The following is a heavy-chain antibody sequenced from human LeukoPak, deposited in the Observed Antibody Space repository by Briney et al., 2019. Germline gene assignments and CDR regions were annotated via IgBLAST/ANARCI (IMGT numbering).Heavy chain of an antibody. CDR1: GYTFTGYY. D-gene: IGHD6-13*01. CDR3: ARDRGSWLDAFDI. CDR2: INPSGGST. V-gene: IGHV1-46*01. Sequence: ASVKVSCKASGYTFTGYYMHWVRQAPGQGLEWMGIINPSGGSTSYAQKFQGRVTMTRDTSTSTVYMELSSLRSEDTAVYYCARDRGSWLDAFDIWGQGTMVTVSS. J-gene: IGHJ3*02.